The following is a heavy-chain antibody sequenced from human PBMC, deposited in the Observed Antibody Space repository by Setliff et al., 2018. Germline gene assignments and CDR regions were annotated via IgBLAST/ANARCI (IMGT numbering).Heavy chain of an antibody. Sequence: ASVKVSCKASGGTFSIYTISWVRQAPGQGLEWMGRINPNSGGTNSAQKFQGRVTMTRDTSISTAYMELSRLRSDDTAVYYCARDTLGYGDYVGFDIWGQGTMVTVSS. V-gene: IGHV1-2*06. CDR3: ARDTLGYGDYVGFDI. D-gene: IGHD4-17*01. CDR1: GGTFSIYT. J-gene: IGHJ3*02. CDR2: INPNSGGT.